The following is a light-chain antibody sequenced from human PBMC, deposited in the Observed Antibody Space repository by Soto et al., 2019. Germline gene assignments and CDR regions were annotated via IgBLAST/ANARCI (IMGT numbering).Light chain of an antibody. V-gene: IGKV1-27*01. Sequence: DIEMTQSPSSLSASVGDRVTITCRASQSISNYLAWYQQKPGKVPKLLIYAASILPSGFPPRFSGSGYGTDFTSPISSLQPEDFETYYCQKDNSAPRTFVQGTKVETK. CDR2: AAS. CDR3: QKDNSAPRT. CDR1: QSISNY. J-gene: IGKJ1*01.